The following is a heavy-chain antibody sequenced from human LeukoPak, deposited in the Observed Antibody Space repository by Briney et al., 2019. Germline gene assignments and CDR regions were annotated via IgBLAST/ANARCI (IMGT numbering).Heavy chain of an antibody. V-gene: IGHV5-51*01. J-gene: IGHJ5*02. CDR1: GYSFTSYW. D-gene: IGHD4-17*01. CDR3: ARHSGCGDYRAQSKWFDL. CDR2: IYPGDSDT. Sequence: GESLKISCNGSGYSFTSYWIGWVRQMPGKGLEWMGIIYPGDSDTRYSPSFQGQVTISADKSISTAYLQWSSLKASDTAMYYCARHSGCGDYRAQSKWFDLWGQGTLVTVSS.